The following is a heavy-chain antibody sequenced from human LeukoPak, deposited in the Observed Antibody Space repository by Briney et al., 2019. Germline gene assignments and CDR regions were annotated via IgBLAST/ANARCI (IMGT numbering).Heavy chain of an antibody. CDR2: FDPEDGET. Sequence: ASVKVSCKASGYTFTGYYMHWVRQAPGKGLEWMGGFDPEDGETIYAQKFQGRVTMTEDTSTDTAYMELSSLRSEDTAVYYCATVNAVNERDAFDIWGQGTMVTVSS. J-gene: IGHJ3*02. CDR3: ATVNAVNERDAFDI. D-gene: IGHD2-2*01. V-gene: IGHV1-24*01. CDR1: GYTFTGYY.